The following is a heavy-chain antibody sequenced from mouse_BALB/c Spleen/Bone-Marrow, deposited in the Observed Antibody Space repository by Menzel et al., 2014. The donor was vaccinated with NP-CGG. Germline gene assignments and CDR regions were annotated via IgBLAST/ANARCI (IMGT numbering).Heavy chain of an antibody. CDR2: ISSGSSTI. J-gene: IGHJ2*01. D-gene: IGHD4-1*01. V-gene: IGHV5-17*02. Sequence: EVKLMESGGGLVQPGGSRKLSCAASGFTFSSFGMHWVRQAPEKGLEWVAYISSGSSTIFYADTVKGRFTISRDNPKNTLFLQMTSLRSEGTAIYYCTRGGNWEDFDYWGQGTTLTVSS. CDR3: TRGGNWEDFDY. CDR1: GFTFSSFG.